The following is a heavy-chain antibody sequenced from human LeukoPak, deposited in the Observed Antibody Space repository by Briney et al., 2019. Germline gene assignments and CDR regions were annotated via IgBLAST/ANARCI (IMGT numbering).Heavy chain of an antibody. Sequence: GASVKVSCKASGYTFTSYDINWVRQATGQGLEWMGWMNPNSGNTGYAQKFQGRVTMTRNTSISTAYMELSSLRSEDTAVYYCARGNPANYYSSCYAFDIWGQGTMVTVSS. J-gene: IGHJ3*02. CDR1: GYTFTSYD. CDR3: ARGNPANYYSSCYAFDI. V-gene: IGHV1-8*01. CDR2: MNPNSGNT. D-gene: IGHD4/OR15-4a*01.